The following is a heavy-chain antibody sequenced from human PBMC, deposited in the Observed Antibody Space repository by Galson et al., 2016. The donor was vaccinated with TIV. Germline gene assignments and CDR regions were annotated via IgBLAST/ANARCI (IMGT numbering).Heavy chain of an antibody. V-gene: IGHV1-69*10. CDR2: IIPMLGIP. CDR1: GGTFSSHG. J-gene: IGHJ6*02. Sequence: SVKVSCKASGGTFSSHGFTWVRQAPGQGLEWMGGIIPMLGIPKYAQKFQGRVTITADESTTTAYMELRSLRFDDTAVYFCARQPGAGGVTFFGLGVWGQGTTVTVSS. D-gene: IGHD1-14*01. CDR3: ARQPGAGGVTFFGLGV.